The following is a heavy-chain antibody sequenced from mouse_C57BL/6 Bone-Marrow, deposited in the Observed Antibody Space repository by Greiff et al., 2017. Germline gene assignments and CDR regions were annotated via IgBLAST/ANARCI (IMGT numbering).Heavy chain of an antibody. CDR1: GYTFTSYW. CDR3: APAGGYDKEFAY. CDR2: IDPSDSET. V-gene: IGHV1-52*01. D-gene: IGHD2-2*01. Sequence: QVQLQQPGAELVRPGSSVKLSCKASGYTFTSYWMHWVKQRPIQGLEWIGNIDPSDSETHYNQKFKDKATLTVDKSSSTAYMQLSSLTSEDSAVYYCAPAGGYDKEFAYWGQGTLVTVSA. J-gene: IGHJ3*01.